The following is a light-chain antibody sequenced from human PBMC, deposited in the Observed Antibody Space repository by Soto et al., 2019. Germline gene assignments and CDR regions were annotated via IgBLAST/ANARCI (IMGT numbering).Light chain of an antibody. J-gene: IGKJ4*01. Sequence: EIVLTQSPGTLSLSPGERATLSCRASQSVSSSYLAWYQQKPGQAPRLLIYGASSRATGVPARFSGSGSGTEFTLTISSLQSEDFALYFCQQYHDWPPLTFGGGTKVDIK. V-gene: IGKV3-15*01. CDR1: QSVSSSY. CDR2: GAS. CDR3: QQYHDWPPLT.